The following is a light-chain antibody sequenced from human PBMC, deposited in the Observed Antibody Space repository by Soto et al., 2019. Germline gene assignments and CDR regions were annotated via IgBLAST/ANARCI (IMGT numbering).Light chain of an antibody. CDR1: SSDVGGYNS. Sequence: QAVVTQPPSASGSPGQSVTISCTGTSSDVGGYNSVSWYQQRPGKAPKVMIYEVNKRPSGVPDRFSGSKSGNTASLTVSGLQAEDEADYYCSSYVGSNNFIFGGGTKLTVL. CDR3: SSYVGSNNFI. J-gene: IGLJ2*01. V-gene: IGLV2-8*01. CDR2: EVN.